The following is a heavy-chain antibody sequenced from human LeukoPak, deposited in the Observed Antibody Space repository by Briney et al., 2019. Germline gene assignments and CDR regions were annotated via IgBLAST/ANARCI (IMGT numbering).Heavy chain of an antibody. CDR2: ISDSGGST. Sequence: PGGSLRLSCAASEFTFSSYAMSWDRQAPGTGLEWVSAISDSGGSTYYADSVKGRFTVSRDNSKHTMYLQMNSLRAEDTAVYYCAKDRRACSSSSCYYRFDYWGQGTLVTVSS. J-gene: IGHJ4*02. V-gene: IGHV3-23*01. CDR1: EFTFSSYA. D-gene: IGHD2-2*01. CDR3: AKDRRACSSSSCYYRFDY.